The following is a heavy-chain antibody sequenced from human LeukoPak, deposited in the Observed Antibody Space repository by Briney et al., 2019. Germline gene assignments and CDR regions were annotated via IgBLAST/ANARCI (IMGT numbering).Heavy chain of an antibody. CDR2: IYPGDSDT. J-gene: IGHJ4*02. D-gene: IGHD1-26*01. CDR3: VVGATARVFDY. CDR1: GYSFTIYW. Sequence: GESLQISCQGSGYSFTIYWIGWVRQLPGKGLEWMGIIYPGDSDTRYSPSFQGQVTISADKSISTAYLQWSSLKASDTAMYYCVVGATARVFDYWGQGTLVSVSS. V-gene: IGHV5-51*01.